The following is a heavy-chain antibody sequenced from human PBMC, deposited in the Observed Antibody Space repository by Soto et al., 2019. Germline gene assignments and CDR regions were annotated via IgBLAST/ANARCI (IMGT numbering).Heavy chain of an antibody. CDR3: ARDTQWASDY. D-gene: IGHD1-26*01. CDR1: GGSINNY. J-gene: IGHJ4*02. V-gene: IGHV4-59*01. Sequence: SETLSLTCTVSGGSINNYWSWIRQPPGKGLEWIGYIYYSGITNYNPSLKSRVTISVDTSKNQFSLKLSSVTAADTAVYYCARDTQWASDYWGQGTLVTVSS. CDR2: IYYSGIT.